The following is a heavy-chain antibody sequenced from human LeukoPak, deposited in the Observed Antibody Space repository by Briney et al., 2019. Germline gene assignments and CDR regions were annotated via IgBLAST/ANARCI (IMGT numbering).Heavy chain of an antibody. CDR3: AKGLLFTIIVVVNADAFDI. Sequence: PSETLSLTCTVSGGSISSYYWSWIRQPPGKGLEWIGYIYYSGSTNYNPSLKSRVTISVDTSKNQFSLKLSSVTAADTAVYYCAKGLLFTIIVVVNADAFDIWGQGTMVTVTS. V-gene: IGHV4-59*01. CDR1: GGSISSYY. CDR2: IYYSGST. D-gene: IGHD3-22*01. J-gene: IGHJ3*02.